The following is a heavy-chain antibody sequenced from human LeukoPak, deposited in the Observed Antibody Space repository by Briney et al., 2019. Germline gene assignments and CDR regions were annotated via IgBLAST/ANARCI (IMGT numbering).Heavy chain of an antibody. CDR3: ARVGITMVRGVIRGYYHYYYMDV. J-gene: IGHJ6*03. CDR2: IGTNGTYI. V-gene: IGHV3-21*01. Sequence: GGSLRLSCAASGFTFINYSINWVRQAPGKGLEWVSSIGTNGTYILYADSVKGRFTISRDNAKNSVYLQMNSLRAEDTAVYYCARVGITMVRGVIRGYYHYYYMDVWGKGTTVTVSS. D-gene: IGHD3-10*01. CDR1: GFTFINYS.